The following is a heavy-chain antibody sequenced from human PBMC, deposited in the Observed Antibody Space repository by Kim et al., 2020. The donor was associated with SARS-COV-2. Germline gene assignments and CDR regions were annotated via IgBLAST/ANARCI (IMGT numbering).Heavy chain of an antibody. Sequence: SETLSLTCAVSGGSISSSNWWSWVRQPPGKGLEWIGEIYHSGSTNYNPSLKSRVTISVDKSKNQFSLKLSSVTAADTAVYYCARAGSGDYYGSGSYFWSPNQKNWFDPWGQGTLVTVSS. J-gene: IGHJ5*02. CDR3: ARAGSGDYYGSGSYFWSPNQKNWFDP. CDR1: GGSISSSNW. CDR2: IYHSGST. V-gene: IGHV4-4*02. D-gene: IGHD3-10*01.